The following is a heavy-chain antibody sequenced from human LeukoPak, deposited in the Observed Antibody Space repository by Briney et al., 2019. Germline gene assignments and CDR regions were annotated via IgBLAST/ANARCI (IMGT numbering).Heavy chain of an antibody. CDR1: GGSIRSGDHH. J-gene: IGHJ6*03. Sequence: SETLSLTCSVSGGSIRSGDHHWAWVRQPPGKGLEFIGSLDESGRPYYNRPLKSRVSISGDTSGKQFSLNLASVTAADTAVYFCARDLGGYPFMDVWGKGTTVTVSS. V-gene: IGHV4-39*07. D-gene: IGHD2-15*01. CDR3: ARDLGGYPFMDV. CDR2: LDESGRP.